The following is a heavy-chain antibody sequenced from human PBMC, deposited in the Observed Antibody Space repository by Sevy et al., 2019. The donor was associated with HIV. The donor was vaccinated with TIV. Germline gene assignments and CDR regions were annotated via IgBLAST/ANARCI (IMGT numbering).Heavy chain of an antibody. D-gene: IGHD3-3*01. CDR3: ARANPRSVATIFGVVSPYFDY. Sequence: GGSLRLSCAASGFTFSDYYMSWIRQAPGKGLEWVSYISSSGSTIYYADSVKGRFTISRDNAKNSLYLQMNSLRAEDTAVYYCARANPRSVATIFGVVSPYFDYWGQGTLVTVSS. V-gene: IGHV3-11*01. CDR1: GFTFSDYY. CDR2: ISSSGSTI. J-gene: IGHJ4*02.